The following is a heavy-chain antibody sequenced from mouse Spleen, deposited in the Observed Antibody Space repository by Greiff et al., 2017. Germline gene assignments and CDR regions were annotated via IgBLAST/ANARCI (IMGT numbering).Heavy chain of an antibody. CDR3: ARSNYYGYEKYYFDY. CDR1: GYSITSDYA. D-gene: IGHD1-2*01. Sequence: EVQGVESGPGLVRPSQSLSLTCTVTGYSITSDYAWNWIRQFPGNKLEWMGYISYSGSTSYNPSLKSRISITRDTSKNQFFLQLNSVTTEDTATYYCARSNYYGYEKYYFDYWGQGTTLTVSS. V-gene: IGHV3-2*02. J-gene: IGHJ2*01. CDR2: ISYSGST.